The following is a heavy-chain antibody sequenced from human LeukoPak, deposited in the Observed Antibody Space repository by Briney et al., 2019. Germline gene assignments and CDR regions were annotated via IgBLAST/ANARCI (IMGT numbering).Heavy chain of an antibody. CDR3: ARSPEVLTGYDFGMDV. V-gene: IGHV3-23*01. CDR2: FSGSGSGGRT. Sequence: GGSLRLSCAASGFTFSNNAMSWVRQAPGKGLQWVSSFSGSGSGGRTYYADSVKGRFTISRDDSKNTLYLQMNSLRAEDTAVYYCARSPEVLTGYDFGMDVWGQGTTVTVSS. J-gene: IGHJ6*02. CDR1: GFTFSNNA. D-gene: IGHD3-9*01.